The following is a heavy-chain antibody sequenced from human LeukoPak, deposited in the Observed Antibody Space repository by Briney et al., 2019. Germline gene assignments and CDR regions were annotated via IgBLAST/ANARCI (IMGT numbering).Heavy chain of an antibody. D-gene: IGHD6-19*01. Sequence: PGGSLRLSCSASGFTFSRYAMHWVRQAPGKGLEYVSAISSNGGSTYYADSVKGRFTISRDNSKNTLNLQMSSLRVEDTAVYYCVKDESPGYSSGWYDDYWGQGTLVTVSS. J-gene: IGHJ4*02. V-gene: IGHV3-64D*06. CDR3: VKDESPGYSSGWYDDY. CDR2: ISSNGGST. CDR1: GFTFSRYA.